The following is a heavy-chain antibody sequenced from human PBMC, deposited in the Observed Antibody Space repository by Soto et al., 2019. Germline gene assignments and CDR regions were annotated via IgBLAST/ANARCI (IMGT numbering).Heavy chain of an antibody. CDR3: AKDLFMVYAEVLDP. CDR1: GFTFSSYA. D-gene: IGHD2-8*01. CDR2: ISGSGGRT. Sequence: EVQLLESGGGLVQPGGSLRLSCAASGFTFSSYAMSCVRQAPGKGLEWVSAISGSGGRTYYADSVKGRFTISRDNSNNPLYLQMNSLRAEDTAVYYCAKDLFMVYAEVLDPWGQGTLVTVSS. V-gene: IGHV3-23*01. J-gene: IGHJ5*02.